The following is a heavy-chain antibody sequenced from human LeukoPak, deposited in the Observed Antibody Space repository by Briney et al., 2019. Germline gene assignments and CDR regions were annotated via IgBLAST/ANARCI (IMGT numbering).Heavy chain of an antibody. CDR1: GFTFSSYA. V-gene: IGHV3-30-3*01. Sequence: GGSLRLSCAASGFTFSSYAMHWVRQAPGKGLEWVAVISYDGSNKYYADSVKGRFTISRDNSKNTLYLQMNSLRAEDTAVYYCARTRYDFWSGYSYYGMDVWGQGTTVTVSS. CDR3: ARTRYDFWSGYSYYGMDV. D-gene: IGHD3-3*01. CDR2: ISYDGSNK. J-gene: IGHJ6*02.